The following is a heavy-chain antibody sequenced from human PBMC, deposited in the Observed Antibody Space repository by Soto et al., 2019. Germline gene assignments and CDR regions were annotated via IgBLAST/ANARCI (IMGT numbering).Heavy chain of an antibody. J-gene: IGHJ6*02. D-gene: IGHD6-19*01. CDR3: AMLGGWSGGSSGMDV. Sequence: EVQLVESGGGLVQPGGSLRLSCAASGLIFSDYHMDWVRQAPGKGLEWVGRIRRKANSYTTEYAASVKGRFTISRDDSKNSLYLPMNSLKSADTAVYYCAMLGGWSGGSSGMDVWGQGTTVTVSS. CDR2: IRRKANSYTT. V-gene: IGHV3-72*01. CDR1: GLIFSDYH.